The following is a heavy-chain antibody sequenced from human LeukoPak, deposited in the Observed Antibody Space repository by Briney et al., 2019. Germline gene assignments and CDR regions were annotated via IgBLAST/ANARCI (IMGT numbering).Heavy chain of an antibody. CDR1: GYTFTGYY. CDR3: ARADLYYYVMDV. J-gene: IGHJ6*04. CDR2: INPNSGGT. V-gene: IGHV1-2*04. Sequence: ASVKVSCMASGYTFTGYYMHWVRQAPGQGLEWMGWINPNSGGTNYAQKFQGWVTMTRDTSISTAYMELSRLRSDDTAVYYCARADLYYYVMDVWGKGTAVTVSS.